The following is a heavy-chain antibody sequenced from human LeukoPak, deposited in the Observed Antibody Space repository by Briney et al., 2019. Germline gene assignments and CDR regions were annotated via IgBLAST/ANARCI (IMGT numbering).Heavy chain of an antibody. Sequence: GGSLRLSCAASGFTFSSYAMSWVRQAPGKGLEWVSAISGSGGSTYYADSVKGRFTISRDNSKNTLYLQMNSLRAEDTAVYYCAKVPPNNYGYVWGSYRSSPPTYYFDYWGQGTLVTVSS. J-gene: IGHJ4*02. CDR2: ISGSGGST. V-gene: IGHV3-23*01. CDR1: GFTFSSYA. CDR3: AKVPPNNYGYVWGSYRSSPPTYYFDY. D-gene: IGHD3-16*02.